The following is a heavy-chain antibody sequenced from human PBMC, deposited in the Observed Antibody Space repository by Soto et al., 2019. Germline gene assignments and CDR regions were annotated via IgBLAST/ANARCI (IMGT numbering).Heavy chain of an antibody. D-gene: IGHD1-7*01. CDR3: TRSTKWNSQYYFAS. J-gene: IGHJ4*02. CDR2: IDWEEEK. Sequence: SGPTLVNPKQTLILTCAFSGFSLSRKGMSVSWIRQPPGKALEFLALIDWEEEKFYSPSLRTRLTVSKDTSKSQVVLTLTKVDPVDTATYYFTRSTKWNSQYYFASRGKRAQVTVAA. CDR1: GFSLSRKGMS. V-gene: IGHV2-70*01.